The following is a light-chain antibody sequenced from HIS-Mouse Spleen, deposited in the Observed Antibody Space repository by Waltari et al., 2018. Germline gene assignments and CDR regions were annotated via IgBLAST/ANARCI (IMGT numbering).Light chain of an antibody. CDR2: GNS. V-gene: IGLV1-40*01. CDR3: QSYDSSLSGWVV. J-gene: IGLJ2*01. Sequence: QSVLTQPPSVSGAPGQRVTIACTGSSSNLGAGSAVHWYQQLPGTAPKLLIYGNSNRPSGVPDRFSGSKSGTSASLAITGLQAEDEADYYCQSYDSSLSGWVVFGGGTKLTVL. CDR1: SSNLGAGSA.